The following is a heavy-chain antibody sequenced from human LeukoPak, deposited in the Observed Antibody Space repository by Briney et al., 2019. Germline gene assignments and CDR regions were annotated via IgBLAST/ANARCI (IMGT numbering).Heavy chain of an antibody. D-gene: IGHD3-9*01. J-gene: IGHJ6*02. CDR3: ARDLYYDILAGYSFGMDV. CDR2: INSSSSYT. V-gene: IGHV3-21*01. CDR1: GFTFSSYN. Sequence: GGSLRLSCAASGFTFSSYNMNWVRQAPGKGLEWVSSINSSSSYTYYADSVKGRFTISRDNAKNSLYLQMNSLRAEDTAGYYWARDLYYDILAGYSFGMDVWGQGTTVTVSS.